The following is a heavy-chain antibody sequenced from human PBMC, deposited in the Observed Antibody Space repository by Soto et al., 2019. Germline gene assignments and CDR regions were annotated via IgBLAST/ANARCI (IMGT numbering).Heavy chain of an antibody. CDR1: GGSISSSSYY. Sequence: QLQLQESGPGLVKPSETLSLTCTVSGGSISSSSYYWGWIRQPPGKGLEWIGSIYYSGSTYYNPPRKSLVTIPVATSKIHFSLKLSSVTAADTAVYYCASRKDGYCSGGSCYALLDYWGQGTLVTVSS. CDR2: IYYSGST. CDR3: ASRKDGYCSGGSCYALLDY. J-gene: IGHJ4*02. V-gene: IGHV4-39*02. D-gene: IGHD2-15*01.